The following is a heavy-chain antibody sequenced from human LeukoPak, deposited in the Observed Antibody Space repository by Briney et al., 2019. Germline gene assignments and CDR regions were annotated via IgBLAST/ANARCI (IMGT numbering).Heavy chain of an antibody. J-gene: IGHJ4*02. CDR2: VSYDGSNK. CDR3: ARNDYGDYYFDY. D-gene: IGHD4-17*01. Sequence: GGSLRLSCAASGFTFRSYAMHWVRQAPGKRLEWVAVVSYDGSNKYYADSVKGRFTISRDNSKNTLYLQMNSLRAEDTAVYYCARNDYGDYYFDYWGQGTLVTVSS. V-gene: IGHV3-30-3*01. CDR1: GFTFRSYA.